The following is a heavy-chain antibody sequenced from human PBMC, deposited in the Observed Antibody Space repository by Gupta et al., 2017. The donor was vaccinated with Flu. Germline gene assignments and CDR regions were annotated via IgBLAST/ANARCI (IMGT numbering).Heavy chain of an antibody. Sequence: IRQPPGKGLDWVGDIYHSGTTYYNPSLESRVTISVDTSKNQFSLRLSSVTAADTAVYYCARGYCVNGECYSSFNYFDFWGQGTLVTVSS. V-gene: IGHV4-39*01. D-gene: IGHD2-8*01. J-gene: IGHJ4*02. CDR2: IYHSGTT. CDR3: ARGYCVNGECYSSFNYFDF.